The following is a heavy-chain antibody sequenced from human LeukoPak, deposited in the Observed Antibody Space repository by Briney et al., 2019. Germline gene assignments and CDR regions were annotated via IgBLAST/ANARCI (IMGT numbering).Heavy chain of an antibody. CDR1: GFTFSSYG. CDR2: ISYDGSNK. D-gene: IGHD5-18*01. V-gene: IGHV3-30*18. J-gene: IGHJ4*02. CDR3: AKRIQLWNFDY. Sequence: GGSLRLSCAASGFTFSSYGMHWVRQAPGKGLEWVAVISYDGSNKYYADSVKGRFTISRDTAKNTLYLQMNSLRAEDTAVYYCAKRIQLWNFDYWGQGTLVTVSS.